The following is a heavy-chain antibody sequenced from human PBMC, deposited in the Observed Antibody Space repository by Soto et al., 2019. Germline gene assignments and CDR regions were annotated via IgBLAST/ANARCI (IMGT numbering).Heavy chain of an antibody. J-gene: IGHJ4*02. CDR2: INHSGST. CDR3: ARDEDATAPFDY. Sequence: SETLSLTCAVYGGSFSGYYWSWIRQPPGKGLEWIGEINHSGSTNYNPSLKSRVTISVDTSKNQFSLKLSSVTAADTAVYYCARDEDATAPFDYWGQGTLVTVSS. V-gene: IGHV4-34*01. D-gene: IGHD2-15*01. CDR1: GGSFSGYY.